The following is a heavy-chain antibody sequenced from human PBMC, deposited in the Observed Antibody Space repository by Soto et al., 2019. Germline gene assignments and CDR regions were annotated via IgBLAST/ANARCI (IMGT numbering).Heavy chain of an antibody. CDR2: INPSGGST. CDR3: ARESRSRYSSGWYKSPDY. V-gene: IGHV1-46*01. Sequence: ASVKVSCKASGYTFTSYYMHWVRQAPGQGLEWMGIINPSGGSTSYAQKFQGRVTMTRDTSTSTVYMELSSLRSEDTAVYYCARESRSRYSSGWYKSPDYWGQGTLVTVSS. D-gene: IGHD6-19*01. CDR1: GYTFTSYY. J-gene: IGHJ4*02.